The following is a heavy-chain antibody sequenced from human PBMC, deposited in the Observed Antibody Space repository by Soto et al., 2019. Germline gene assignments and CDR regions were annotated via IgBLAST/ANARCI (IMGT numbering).Heavy chain of an antibody. CDR2: IWYDGSNK. Sequence: GGSLRLSCAASGFTFSSYGMHWVRQAPGKGLEWVAVIWYDGSNKYYADSVKGRFTISRDNSKNTLYLQMNSLRAEDTAVYYCARDRSIAAAGQNYHYYGMDVWGQGTTVTVSS. CDR3: ARDRSIAAAGQNYHYYGMDV. V-gene: IGHV3-33*01. D-gene: IGHD6-13*01. CDR1: GFTFSSYG. J-gene: IGHJ6*02.